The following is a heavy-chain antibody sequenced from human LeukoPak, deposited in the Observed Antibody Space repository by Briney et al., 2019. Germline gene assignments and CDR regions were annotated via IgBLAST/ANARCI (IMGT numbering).Heavy chain of an antibody. CDR1: GYTSTSYY. CDR2: INPSGGST. J-gene: IGHJ4*02. V-gene: IGHV1-46*01. CDR3: ARASLTIFGVVIVKPGFDY. Sequence: GASVKVSCKASGYTSTSYYMHWVRQAPGQGLEWMGIINPSGGSTSYAQKFQGRVTMARDTSTSTVYMELSSLRSEDTAVYYCARASLTIFGVVIVKPGFDYWGQGTLVTVSS. D-gene: IGHD3-3*01.